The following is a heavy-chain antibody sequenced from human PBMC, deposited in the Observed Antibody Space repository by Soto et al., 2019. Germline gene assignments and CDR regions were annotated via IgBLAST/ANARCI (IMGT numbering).Heavy chain of an antibody. V-gene: IGHV3-74*01. CDR2: INSDGSTT. J-gene: IGHJ4*02. D-gene: IGHD6-19*01. Sequence: EVQLVESGGGLVQPGGSLRLSCAASGFTFSNYWMHWARQAPGKGLVWVSRINSDGSTTSYADSVKGRFTISRDNAKNTLYLQMNSLRAEDTAVYYCAREGASSGWIYFDYWGQGILVIVSS. CDR1: GFTFSNYW. CDR3: AREGASSGWIYFDY.